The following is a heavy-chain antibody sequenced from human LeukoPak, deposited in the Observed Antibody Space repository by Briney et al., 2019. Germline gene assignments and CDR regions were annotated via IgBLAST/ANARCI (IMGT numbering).Heavy chain of an antibody. D-gene: IGHD5-18*01. CDR1: GFTFSSYA. Sequence: GRSLRLSCAASGFTFSSYAMHWVRQAPGKGLEWVAVISYDGSNKYYADSAKGRFTISRDNSKNTLYLQMNSLRAEDTAVYYCARTRSGYSYGLTDAFDIWGQGTMVTVSS. J-gene: IGHJ3*02. V-gene: IGHV3-30-3*01. CDR3: ARTRSGYSYGLTDAFDI. CDR2: ISYDGSNK.